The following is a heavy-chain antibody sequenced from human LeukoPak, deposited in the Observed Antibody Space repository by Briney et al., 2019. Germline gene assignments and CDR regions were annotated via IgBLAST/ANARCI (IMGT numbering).Heavy chain of an antibody. J-gene: IGHJ6*02. CDR3: ARATGDPSSHYYYYYYGMDV. CDR2: IYYSGST. V-gene: IGHV4-59*08. D-gene: IGHD7-27*01. CDR1: GGSISSYY. Sequence: SETLSLTCTVSGGSISSYYWSWIRQPPGKGLEWIGYIYYSGSTNYNPSLKSRVAISVDTSNNQFSLKLSSVTAADTAVYYCARATGDPSSHYYYYYYGMDVWGQGTTVTVSS.